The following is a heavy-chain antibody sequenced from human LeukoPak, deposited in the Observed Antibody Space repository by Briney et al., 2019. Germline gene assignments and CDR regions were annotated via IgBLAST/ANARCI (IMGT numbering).Heavy chain of an antibody. CDR2: ISYDGSNK. CDR1: GFTFSSYA. CDR3: AKRLGAAAEKNAFDI. D-gene: IGHD6-13*01. V-gene: IGHV3-30-3*01. Sequence: GGSLRLSCAASGFTFSSYAMHWVRQAPGKGLEWVAVISYDGSNKYYADSVKGRFTISRDNSKNTLYLQMNSLRAEDTAVYYCAKRLGAAAEKNAFDIWGQGTMVTVSS. J-gene: IGHJ3*02.